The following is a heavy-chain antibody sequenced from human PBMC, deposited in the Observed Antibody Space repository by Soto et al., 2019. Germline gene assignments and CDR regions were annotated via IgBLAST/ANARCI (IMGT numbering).Heavy chain of an antibody. CDR3: AREGPDYGVYYFYFGMDV. CDR2: IWYDGSKK. Sequence: GGSLRLSCGASGFIFSRYGMHWVRQAPGKGLEWVAVIWYDGSKKYYADSVKGRFTISRDNSENTLHLEMNSLRAEDTAVYYCAREGPDYGVYYFYFGMDVWGQGTTVTVSS. V-gene: IGHV3-33*01. J-gene: IGHJ6*02. D-gene: IGHD4-17*01. CDR1: GFIFSRYG.